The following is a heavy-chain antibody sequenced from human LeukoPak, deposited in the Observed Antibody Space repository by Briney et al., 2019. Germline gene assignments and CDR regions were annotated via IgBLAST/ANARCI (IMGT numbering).Heavy chain of an antibody. D-gene: IGHD4-11*01. J-gene: IGHJ6*02. CDR3: AKAYSNYDQFYYYGMDV. CDR1: GFTLDDYA. CDR2: ISWNSGSI. Sequence: HAGRSLRLSCAASGFTLDDYAMHWVRQAPGKGLEWVSGISWNSGSIGYADSVKGRFTISRDNAKNSLYLQMNSLRAEGTALYYCAKAYSNYDQFYYYGMDVWGQGTTVTVSS. V-gene: IGHV3-9*01.